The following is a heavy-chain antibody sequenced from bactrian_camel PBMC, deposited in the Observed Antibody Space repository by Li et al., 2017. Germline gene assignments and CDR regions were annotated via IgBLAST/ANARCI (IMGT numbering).Heavy chain of an antibody. V-gene: IGHV3-3*01. D-gene: IGHD3*01. CDR3: ATDGLWAELTY. CDR2: LFSGGGGQ. Sequence: HVQLVESGGGSVEAGGSLRLSCAASGYSVSRNCMGWFRQAPGKEREGVAVLFSGGGGQMYTDSVKGRLTISRDNAKDTVYLQMNSLKSEDTALYYCATDGLWAELTYWGQGTQVTVS. CDR1: GYSVSRNC. J-gene: IGHJ4*01.